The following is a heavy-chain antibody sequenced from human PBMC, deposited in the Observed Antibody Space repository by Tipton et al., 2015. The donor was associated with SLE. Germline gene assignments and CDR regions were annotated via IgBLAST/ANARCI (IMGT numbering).Heavy chain of an antibody. CDR1: GFTFSSYA. CDR3: AKATDWGRVGGFDY. V-gene: IGHV3-23*03. Sequence: SLRLFCAASGFTFSSYAMSWVRQAPGKGLEWVSVVYSGGSSTYYADSVKGRFTISRDDSRNTVYLQMNSLRAEDTAVYFCAKATDWGRVGGFDYWGQGTLVTVSS. J-gene: IGHJ4*02. CDR2: VYSGGSST. D-gene: IGHD7-27*01.